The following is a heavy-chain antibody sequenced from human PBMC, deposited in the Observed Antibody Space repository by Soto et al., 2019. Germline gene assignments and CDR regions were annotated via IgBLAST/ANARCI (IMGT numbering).Heavy chain of an antibody. CDR2: IYYSGST. CDR1: GGSISRYY. J-gene: IGHJ4*02. CDR3: ASKIAAAGRSPIPDY. Sequence: TLSLTCTVSGGSISRYYWSWIRQPPGKGLEWIGYIYYSGSTNYNPSLKSRVTISVDTSKNQFSLKLSSVTAADTAVYYCASKIAAAGRSPIPDYWGQGTLVTVSS. D-gene: IGHD6-13*01. V-gene: IGHV4-59*01.